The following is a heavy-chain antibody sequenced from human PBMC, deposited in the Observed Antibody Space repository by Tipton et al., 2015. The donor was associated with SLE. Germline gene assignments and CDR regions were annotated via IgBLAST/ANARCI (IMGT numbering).Heavy chain of an antibody. CDR2: IYYSGTT. CDR1: GDSITTDSDY. J-gene: IGHJ6*03. D-gene: IGHD3-10*01. V-gene: IGHV4-39*07. Sequence: LRLSCTVSGDSITTDSDYWGWIRQPPGKGLEWIGNIYYSGTTYYNSSLKSRVTISVDTSKNQFSLKLSSVTAADSAVYYCARADGSYFYYFMDVWGKGTTVTVSS. CDR3: ARADGSYFYYFMDV.